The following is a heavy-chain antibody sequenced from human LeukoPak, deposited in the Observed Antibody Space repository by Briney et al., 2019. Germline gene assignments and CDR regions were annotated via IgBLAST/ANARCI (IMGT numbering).Heavy chain of an antibody. CDR2: INSDGSIK. V-gene: IGHV3-30*02. J-gene: IGHJ4*02. Sequence: GGSLRLSCAASGYIFSSYCMHWVRQAPGQGLEWVAFINSDGSIKYYAHTVKGRFTITRDNSKNTVFMQMNSLRVEDTAVYYCGKDGRDHYVSGSYYRGVSALDYCGQGTLVTVSS. CDR3: GKDGRDHYVSGSYYRGVSALDY. CDR1: GYIFSSYC. D-gene: IGHD3-10*01.